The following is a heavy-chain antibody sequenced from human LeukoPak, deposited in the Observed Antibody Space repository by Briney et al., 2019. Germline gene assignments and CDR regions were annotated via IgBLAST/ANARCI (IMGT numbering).Heavy chain of an antibody. V-gene: IGHV1-2*02. J-gene: IGHJ4*02. CDR3: ARVRGAYTTSRFDF. CDR1: RYTSSAHY. CDR2: IDPASGVT. D-gene: IGHD3-16*01. Sequence: ASVRVSCKTSRYTSSAHYLHWVRQAPGQRPEWVGRIDPASGVTHYAQKFQGRVTVTRDTATTTVDMELSGLRSDDTAVYYCARVRGAYTTSRFDFWGKGTLVTVSS.